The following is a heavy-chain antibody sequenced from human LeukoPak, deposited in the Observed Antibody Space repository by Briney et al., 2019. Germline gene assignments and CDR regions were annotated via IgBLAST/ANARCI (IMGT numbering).Heavy chain of an antibody. D-gene: IGHD2-21*02. CDR1: GGTFSSYA. V-gene: IGHV1-69*13. CDR3: ASRSVVTAMAFDY. J-gene: IGHJ4*02. CDR2: IIPIFGTA. Sequence: SVKVSCKASGGTFSSYAISWVRQAPGQGPEWMGGIIPIFGTANYAQKFQGRVTITADESTSTAYMEPSSLRSEDTAVYYCASRSVVTAMAFDYWGQGTLVTVSS.